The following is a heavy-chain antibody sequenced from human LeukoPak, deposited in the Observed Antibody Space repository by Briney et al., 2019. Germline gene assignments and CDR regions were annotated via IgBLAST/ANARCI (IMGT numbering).Heavy chain of an antibody. V-gene: IGHV4-59*08. CDR2: IYDSGST. Sequence: KPSETLSLTCTVSGGSISGYYWSWIRQSPGEGLEWIGYIYDSGSTDYNPSLRSRVTVSVDTSKNQFSLKLSSVTAADTAVYYCARLARGDRYGPYDYWGQGTLVTVSS. CDR3: ARLARGDRYGPYDY. D-gene: IGHD5-24*01. J-gene: IGHJ4*02. CDR1: GGSISGYY.